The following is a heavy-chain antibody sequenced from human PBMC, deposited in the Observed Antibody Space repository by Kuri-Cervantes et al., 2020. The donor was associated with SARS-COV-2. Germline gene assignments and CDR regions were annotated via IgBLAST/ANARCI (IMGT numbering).Heavy chain of an antibody. J-gene: IGHJ5*02. V-gene: IGHV3-35*01. Sequence: GGSLRLSCAASGFTFSNSDMNWVHQAPGKGLEWVSGVSWNGSRTHYADSVKGRFIISRDNSRNTLYLQTNSLRAEDTAVYYYARGDLGYCSGGSCYNWFDPWGQGTLVTVSS. CDR2: VSWNGSRT. CDR1: GFTFSNSD. D-gene: IGHD2-15*01. CDR3: ARGDLGYCSGGSCYNWFDP.